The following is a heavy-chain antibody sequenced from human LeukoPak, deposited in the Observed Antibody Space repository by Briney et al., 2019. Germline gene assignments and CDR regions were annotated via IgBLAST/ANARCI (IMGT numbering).Heavy chain of an antibody. V-gene: IGHV4-39*01. CDR1: GGSISNHY. CDR2: IYYSGTT. CDR3: ARHCSSTSCPFDY. J-gene: IGHJ4*02. Sequence: NPSETLSLTCTVSGGSISNHYWGWIRQPPGKGLEWIGSIYYSGTTYYNPSLKSRVTISVDTSKNQFSLKLSSVTAADTAVYYCARHCSSTSCPFDYWGQGTLVTVSS. D-gene: IGHD2-2*01.